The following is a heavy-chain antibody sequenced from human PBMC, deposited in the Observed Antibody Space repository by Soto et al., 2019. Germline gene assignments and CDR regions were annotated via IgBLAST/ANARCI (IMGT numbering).Heavy chain of an antibody. CDR2: IYPSDSYT. D-gene: IGHD3-3*01. CDR3: ARHLRGDPFRFLQSSGPGWLDP. J-gene: IGHJ5*02. Sequence: GESRKVSWQGAVGRGGGDGSRGLRQIPGKGLEWMGRIYPSDSYTNYSPSFQGHVTIAADKSISTASLQWSSLKASDTAMYYCARHLRGDPFRFLQSSGPGWLDP. CDR1: VGRGGGDG. V-gene: IGHV5-10-1*01.